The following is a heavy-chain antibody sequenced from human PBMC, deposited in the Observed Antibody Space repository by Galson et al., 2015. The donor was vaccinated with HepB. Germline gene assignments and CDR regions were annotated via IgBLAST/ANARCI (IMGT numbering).Heavy chain of an antibody. CDR3: ARDPPHTYYDFWSGSLDY. D-gene: IGHD3-3*01. CDR1: GFTFSSYA. CDR2: ISNDGSNK. J-gene: IGHJ4*02. Sequence: SLRLSCAASGFTFSSYAMHWVRQAPGKGLEWVAVISNDGSNKYYADSVKGRFTISRDNSKNTLYLQMNSLRAEDTAVHYCARDPPHTYYDFWSGSLDYWGQGTLVTVSS. V-gene: IGHV3-30-3*01.